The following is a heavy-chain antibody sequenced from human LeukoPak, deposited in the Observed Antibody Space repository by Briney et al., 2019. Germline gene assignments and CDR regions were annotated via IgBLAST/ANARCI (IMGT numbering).Heavy chain of an antibody. J-gene: IGHJ5*02. Sequence: SETLSLTCTVSGGSISSSSYYWGWIRQPPGKGLEWIGSIYYSGSTYYNPSLKSRVTISVDTSKNQFSLKLSSVTAADTAVYYCARGLGAAPPLRGNWLDPWGQGTLVTVSS. V-gene: IGHV4-39*01. CDR3: ARGLGAAPPLRGNWLDP. D-gene: IGHD4-17*01. CDR2: IYYSGST. CDR1: GGSISSSSYY.